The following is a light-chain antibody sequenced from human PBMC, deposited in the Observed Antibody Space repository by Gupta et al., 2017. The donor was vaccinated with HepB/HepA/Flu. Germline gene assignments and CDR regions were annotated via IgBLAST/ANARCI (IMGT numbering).Light chain of an antibody. Sequence: DIQLTQSPSFLSASVGDRVTIACRASQGISSYLAYYQQKPGKAPKLLIYAASTLQSGVPSRFSGSGSGTEFTLTISSLQPEDFATYYCQQLTSYPITLGGGTKVEIK. CDR3: QQLTSYPIT. CDR2: AAS. J-gene: IGKJ4*01. V-gene: IGKV1-9*01. CDR1: QGISSY.